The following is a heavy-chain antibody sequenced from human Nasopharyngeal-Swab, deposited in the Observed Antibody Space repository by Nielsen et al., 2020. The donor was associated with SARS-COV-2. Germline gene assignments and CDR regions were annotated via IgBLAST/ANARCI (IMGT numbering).Heavy chain of an antibody. CDR1: GGTISSYY. CDR2: IYYSGST. J-gene: IGHJ6*02. CDR3: ARHRTRTHDYGDYGEDYYYGMDV. V-gene: IGHV4-59*08. D-gene: IGHD4-17*01. Sequence: SEPLSLTCTVSGGTISSYYWSWLRQPPGKGLERIGCIYYSGSTNYNPSLKRRVTISVDTSKNQFSLKLSSVTAADTAVYYCARHRTRTHDYGDYGEDYYYGMDVWGQGTTVTVSS.